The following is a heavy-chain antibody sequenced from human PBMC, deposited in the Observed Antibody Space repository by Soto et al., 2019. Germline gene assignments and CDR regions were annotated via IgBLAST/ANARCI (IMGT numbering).Heavy chain of an antibody. D-gene: IGHD6-19*01. CDR3: ARGRTVRIAVAGYSDY. J-gene: IGHJ4*02. CDR2: IYYSGST. CDR1: GGSISSYY. V-gene: IGHV4-59*12. Sequence: SETLSLTCTVSGGSISSYYWSWIRQPPGKGLEWIGYIYYSGSTNYNPSLKSRVTISVDTSKNQFSLKLSSVTAADTAVYYCARGRTVRIAVAGYSDYWGQGTLVTVSS.